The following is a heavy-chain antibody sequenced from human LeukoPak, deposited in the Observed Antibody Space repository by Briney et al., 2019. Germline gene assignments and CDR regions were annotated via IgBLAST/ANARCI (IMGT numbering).Heavy chain of an antibody. CDR1: GFTLSHYS. CDR3: ARDTKYAFDN. D-gene: IGHD2-2*01. J-gene: IGHJ4*02. CDR2: IGISSGNT. Sequence: GGSLRLSCAASGFTLSHYSMNWVRQAPGKGLEWISYIGISSGNTKYADSVKGRFTISGDKAKNSVYLQMNSLRVEDTAVYYCARDTKYAFDNWGQGTLVTVSS. V-gene: IGHV3-48*01.